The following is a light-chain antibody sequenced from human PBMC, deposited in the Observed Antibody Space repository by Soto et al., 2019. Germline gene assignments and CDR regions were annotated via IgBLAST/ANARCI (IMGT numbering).Light chain of an antibody. CDR2: GAS. V-gene: IGKV3-15*01. CDR3: QQYSGYPWT. J-gene: IGKJ1*01. Sequence: DIVMTQSPPTVSASPGDRATLSCRASQSVSTNLAWYQQKPGHAPRLLIYGASTRATGIPARFSGSGSGTEFTLTISSLQSEDFAAYYCQQYSGYPWTFGQGTKVDI. CDR1: QSVSTN.